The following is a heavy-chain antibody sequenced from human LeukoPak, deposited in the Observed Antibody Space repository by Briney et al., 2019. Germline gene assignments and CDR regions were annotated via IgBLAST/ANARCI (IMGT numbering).Heavy chain of an antibody. J-gene: IGHJ4*02. V-gene: IGHV3-7*05. CDR2: IKQDGSEN. CDR1: GFTFSTYW. CDR3: ARVKSPSFDY. Sequence: GGSLRLSCAASGFTFSTYWMSWVRQAPGKGVEWVAYIKQDGSENYYVDSVKGRFTIYRDNAKNSLYLQMNSLRADDTAVYYCARVKSPSFDYWGQGPLVSVPS.